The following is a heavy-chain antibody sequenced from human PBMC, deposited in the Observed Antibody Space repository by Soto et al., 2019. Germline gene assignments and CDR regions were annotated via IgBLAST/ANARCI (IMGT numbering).Heavy chain of an antibody. J-gene: IGHJ4*02. CDR2: INNNGGNT. CDR1: GFTFSSYS. Sequence: EVHLLESGGGLVQPGGSLRLSCAASGFTFSSYSMSWVRQAPGKGLEWVSSINNNGGNTYYADSVKGRFTISRDNSKNTLYLKKNRLRAEDTALYYCAETATMTIRDGFDYWGQGTLVTVSS. V-gene: IGHV3-23*01. D-gene: IGHD4-17*01. CDR3: AETATMTIRDGFDY.